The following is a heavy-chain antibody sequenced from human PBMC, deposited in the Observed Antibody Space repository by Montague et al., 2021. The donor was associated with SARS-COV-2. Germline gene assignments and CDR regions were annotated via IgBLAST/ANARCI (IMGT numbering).Heavy chain of an antibody. CDR2: IYYSGST. CDR3: ARRVTGTTVHYYYCGMDV. V-gene: IGHV4-39*01. J-gene: IGHJ6*02. CDR1: GGSISSSSYY. D-gene: IGHD1-20*01. Sequence: SETLSLTCTVSGGSISSSSYYWGWIRQPPGKGLEWIGSIYYSGSTYYNPSLKSRVTISVDTSKNQFSLKLSSVTAADTAVCYCARRVTGTTVHYYYCGMDVWGQGTTVTVSS.